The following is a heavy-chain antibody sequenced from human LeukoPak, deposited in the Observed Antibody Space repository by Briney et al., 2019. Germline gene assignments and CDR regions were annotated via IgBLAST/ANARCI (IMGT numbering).Heavy chain of an antibody. J-gene: IGHJ4*02. D-gene: IGHD6-13*01. Sequence: PSETLSLTCTVSGGSMSSYYWSWIRQPPGKGLEWIGFIYYSGSTNYNPSLKSRVTIAVDTSKNQFSLRLSSVTAADTAVYYCAMAYSSSWYYFDYWGQGTLVTVSS. CDR2: IYYSGST. CDR1: GGSMSSYY. CDR3: AMAYSSSWYYFDY. V-gene: IGHV4-59*01.